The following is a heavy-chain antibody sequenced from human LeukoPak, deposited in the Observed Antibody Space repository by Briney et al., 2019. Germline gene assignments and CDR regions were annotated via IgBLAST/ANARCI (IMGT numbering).Heavy chain of an antibody. CDR2: ISSSGSTI. Sequence: RSGGSLRLSCAASGFTFSSYEMNWVRQAPGKGLEWVSYISSSGSTIYYADSVKGRFTISRDNAKNSLYLQMNSLRAEDTAVYYCARGPLWFGESPNDAFDIWGQGTMVTVSS. D-gene: IGHD3-10*01. CDR1: GFTFSSYE. CDR3: ARGPLWFGESPNDAFDI. V-gene: IGHV3-48*03. J-gene: IGHJ3*02.